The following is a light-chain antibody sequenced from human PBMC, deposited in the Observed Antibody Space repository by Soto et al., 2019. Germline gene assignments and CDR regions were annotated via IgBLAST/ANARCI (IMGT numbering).Light chain of an antibody. J-gene: IGKJ1*01. Sequence: DIQMTQSPSTLSASVGDRVTITCRASQRIANWLAWYQQKPGKAPTLLIYKASTLQTGVPSRFSGSGAGTEFTLTISGLQPDDLATYYCQQYATYRTFGQGTKVDIK. CDR2: KAS. V-gene: IGKV1-5*03. CDR1: QRIANW. CDR3: QQYATYRT.